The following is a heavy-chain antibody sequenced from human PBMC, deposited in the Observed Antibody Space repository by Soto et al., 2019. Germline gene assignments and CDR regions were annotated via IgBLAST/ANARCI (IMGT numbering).Heavy chain of an antibody. CDR2: IIPMFGQK. CDR3: ARDEIMDTIRVIGINYYFFSGMDV. J-gene: IGHJ6*02. V-gene: IGHV1-69*19. D-gene: IGHD5-18*01. CDR1: GGTFGSYA. Sequence: QVQLVQSGAEVKKPGSSVKVSCKASGGTFGSYAINWVRQGPGQGLEWMGGIIPMFGQKNYAQKFQGRVSITADDSTNTVYMELSSLRAEVTAVYYCARDEIMDTIRVIGINYYFFSGMDVWGQGTTVTVTS.